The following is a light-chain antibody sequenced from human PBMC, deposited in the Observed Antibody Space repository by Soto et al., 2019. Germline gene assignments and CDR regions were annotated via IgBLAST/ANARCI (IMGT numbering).Light chain of an antibody. CDR3: NSYASSRTPF. V-gene: IGLV2-14*01. CDR1: SSDVGGYNY. J-gene: IGLJ1*01. CDR2: DVS. Sequence: QSALTQPASVSGSPGQSITISCTGTSSDVGGYNYVSWYQQHPGKAPKLMIYDVSNRPSGVSNRFSGSKSGNTASLTISGLQAEDEADYYCNSYASSRTPFFGAGTKVTVL.